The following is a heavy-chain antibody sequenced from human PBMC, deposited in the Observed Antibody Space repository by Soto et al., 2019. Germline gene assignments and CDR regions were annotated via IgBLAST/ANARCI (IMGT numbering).Heavy chain of an antibody. V-gene: IGHV3-49*03. D-gene: IGHD3-3*01. J-gene: IGHJ6*02. CDR1: GFTFGDYA. CDR3: TRDRPPFTIFGVVAKDYYYGMDV. CDR2: IRSKAYGGTT. Sequence: GGSLRLSCTASGFTFGDYAMSWFRQAPGKGLEWVGFIRSKAYGGTTEYAASVKGRFTISRDDSKSIAYLQMNSLKTEDTAVYYCTRDRPPFTIFGVVAKDYYYGMDVWGQGTTVTVSS.